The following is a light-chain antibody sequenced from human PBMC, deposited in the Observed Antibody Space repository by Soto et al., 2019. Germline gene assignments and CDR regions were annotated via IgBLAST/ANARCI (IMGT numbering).Light chain of an antibody. V-gene: IGKV4-1*01. CDR3: QQYYSTPRRT. CDR1: QSVLYSSNNKNY. CDR2: WAS. J-gene: IGKJ2*01. Sequence: DIVMTQSPDSLAVSLGERATINCKSSQSVLYSSNNKNYLAWYQQKPGQPPKLLIYWASTRESGVPDRFSGSGSGTDFTLTISRLQAEDVAVYYCQQYYSTPRRTFGQGTKLAIK.